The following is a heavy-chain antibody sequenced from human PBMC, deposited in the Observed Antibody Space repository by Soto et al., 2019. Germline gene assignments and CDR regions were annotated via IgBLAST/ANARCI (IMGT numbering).Heavy chain of an antibody. CDR2: ISAYNGNT. CDR3: ARDKFAPILAPNLYYYGMDV. CDR1: GYTFTSYG. V-gene: IGHV1-18*01. Sequence: QVQLVQSGAEVKKPGASVKVSCKASGYTFTSYGISWVRQAPGQGLEWMGWISAYNGNTNYAQKLQGRVTMTTDTSTSTAYMELRSLRSDDTAVYYCARDKFAPILAPNLYYYGMDVWGQGTTVTVSS. J-gene: IGHJ6*02. D-gene: IGHD3-3*02.